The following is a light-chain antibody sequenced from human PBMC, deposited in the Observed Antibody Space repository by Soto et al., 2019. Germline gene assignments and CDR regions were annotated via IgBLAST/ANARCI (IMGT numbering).Light chain of an antibody. CDR1: QSVSSN. V-gene: IGKV3-15*01. Sequence: EIVRTQSPATLSVSPGERATLSCRASQSVSSNLAWYQQKPGQAPRLLIYGASTRATGIPARFSGSGSGTEFTLTISSLKSEDFAVYYCQQYNNWPRTFGQGTKVDI. J-gene: IGKJ1*01. CDR2: GAS. CDR3: QQYNNWPRT.